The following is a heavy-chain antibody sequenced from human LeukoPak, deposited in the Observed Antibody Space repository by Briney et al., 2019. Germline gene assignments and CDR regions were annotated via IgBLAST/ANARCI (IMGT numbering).Heavy chain of an antibody. V-gene: IGHV3-30*02. Sequence: GGSLRLSCAASGFTFSSYGMHWVRQAPCKGLEWVAFIRYDGRKKYYADSVKGRFTISRDNSKNTLYLQMNSLRAEDTAVYYCAKDTSRGAAAGFWGQGTLVTVSS. J-gene: IGHJ4*02. D-gene: IGHD6-13*01. CDR1: GFTFSSYG. CDR3: AKDTSRGAAAGF. CDR2: IRYDGRKK.